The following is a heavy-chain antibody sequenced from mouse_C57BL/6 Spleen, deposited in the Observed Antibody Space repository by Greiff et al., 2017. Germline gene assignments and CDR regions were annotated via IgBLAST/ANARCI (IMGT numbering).Heavy chain of an antibody. CDR2: IRSKSNNYAT. D-gene: IGHD1-1*01. J-gene: IGHJ4*01. CDR3: VSPSTVVATGDYAMDY. V-gene: IGHV10-1*01. Sequence: EVKLEESGGGLVQPKGSLKLSCAASGFSFNTYAMNWVRQAPGKGLEWVARIRSKSNNYATYYADSVKDRFTISRDDSESMLYLQMNNLKTEDTAMYYCVSPSTVVATGDYAMDYWGQGTSVTVSS. CDR1: GFSFNTYA.